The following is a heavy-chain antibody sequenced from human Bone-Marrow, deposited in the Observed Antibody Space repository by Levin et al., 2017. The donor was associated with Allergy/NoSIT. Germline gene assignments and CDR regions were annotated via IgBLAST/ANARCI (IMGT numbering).Heavy chain of an antibody. Sequence: ASVKVSCKASGYRFSRYGINWVRQAPGQGLEWMGWIHTNTGNPTYAQGFTGRFVFSLDTSVNTAYLEISSLKAEDTAVYYCARDLACSDDSWLLCLICWGQGTLVTVSS. J-gene: IGHJ4*02. D-gene: IGHD2-15*01. CDR1: GYRFSRYG. CDR2: IHTNTGNP. V-gene: IGHV7-4-1*02. CDR3: ARDLACSDDSWLLCLIC.